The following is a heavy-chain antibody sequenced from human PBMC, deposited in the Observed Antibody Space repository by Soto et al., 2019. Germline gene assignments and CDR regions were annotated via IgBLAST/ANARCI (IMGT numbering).Heavy chain of an antibody. CDR2: IIPILGIA. Sequence: SVKVSCKASGGTFSSYTISWVRQAPGQGLEWMGRIIPILGIANYAQKFQGRVTITADKSTSTAYVELSSLRSEDTAVYYCARGANSSPHDYWGQGTLVTVSS. CDR3: ARGANSSPHDY. J-gene: IGHJ4*02. D-gene: IGHD6-13*01. V-gene: IGHV1-69*02. CDR1: GGTFSSYT.